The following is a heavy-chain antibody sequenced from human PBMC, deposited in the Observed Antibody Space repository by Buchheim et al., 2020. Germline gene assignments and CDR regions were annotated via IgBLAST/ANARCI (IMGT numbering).Heavy chain of an antibody. D-gene: IGHD2-2*02. Sequence: QVQLQESGPGLVKPSETLSLTCTVSGGSISSYYWSWIRQPPGKGLEWIGYIYYSGSTNYNPSLKSRVTISVDTSKNQFSLKLSSVTAADTAVYYCARQRGYCSSTSCYNPHFDYWGQGTL. CDR1: GGSISSYY. CDR2: IYYSGST. J-gene: IGHJ4*02. CDR3: ARQRGYCSSTSCYNPHFDY. V-gene: IGHV4-59*08.